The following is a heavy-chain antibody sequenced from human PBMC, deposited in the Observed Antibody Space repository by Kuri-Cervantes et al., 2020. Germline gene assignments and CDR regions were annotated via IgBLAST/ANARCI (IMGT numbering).Heavy chain of an antibody. CDR1: GGSISSSSYY. CDR2: IRYDGSNK. D-gene: IGHD6-19*01. V-gene: IGHV3-30*02. CDR3: AKGRSEVYSSGWYEVGDS. Sequence: GGSLRLSCTVSGGSISSSSYYWGWIRQPPGKGLEWVTFIRYDGSNKYYAESVKGRFTISREDSKDTLYLQMNSLRAEDTAVYYCAKGRSEVYSSGWYEVGDSWGQGTLVTVSS. J-gene: IGHJ4*02.